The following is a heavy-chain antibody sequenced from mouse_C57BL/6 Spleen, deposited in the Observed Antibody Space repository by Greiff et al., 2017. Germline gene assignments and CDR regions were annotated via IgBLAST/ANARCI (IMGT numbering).Heavy chain of an antibody. Sequence: QVQLQQPGAELVKPGASVKMSCKASGYTFTSYWITWVKQRTGQGLEWIGDIYPGSGSTNYNEKFKSKATLTVDTSSSTAYMQLSSLTSADSAVYYGARSPGYYPMDYWGQGTAVTVSS. J-gene: IGHJ4*01. CDR2: IYPGSGST. CDR3: ARSPGYYPMDY. V-gene: IGHV1-55*01. CDR1: GYTFTSYW.